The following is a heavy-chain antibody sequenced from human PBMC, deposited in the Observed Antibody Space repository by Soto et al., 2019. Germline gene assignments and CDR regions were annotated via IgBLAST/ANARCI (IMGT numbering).Heavy chain of an antibody. CDR2: IDPSDSYT. V-gene: IGHV5-10-1*01. J-gene: IGHJ6*02. CDR1: GYSFTSYW. Sequence: GESLKIYCXGSGYSFTSYWISWVRQMPGKGLEWMGRIDPSDSYTNYSPSFQGHVTISADKSISTAYLQWSSLKASDTAMYYCARHYSPMFYYYYGMDVWGQGTTVTVSS. D-gene: IGHD4-4*01. CDR3: ARHYSPMFYYYYGMDV.